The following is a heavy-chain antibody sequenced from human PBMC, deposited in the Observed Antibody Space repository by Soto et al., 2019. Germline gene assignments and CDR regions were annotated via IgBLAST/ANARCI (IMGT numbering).Heavy chain of an antibody. CDR1: GYTFTSYG. Sequence: ASVKVSCKGSGYTFTSYGISWVRQAPGQGLEWMGWISVYNGDTKYAQKLQGRVTMTTDTSTSTAYMELRSLRSDDTAVYYCAKSSGAVAGYYFDYWGQGTLVTVSS. CDR2: ISVYNGDT. CDR3: AKSSGAVAGYYFDY. D-gene: IGHD6-19*01. V-gene: IGHV1-18*04. J-gene: IGHJ4*02.